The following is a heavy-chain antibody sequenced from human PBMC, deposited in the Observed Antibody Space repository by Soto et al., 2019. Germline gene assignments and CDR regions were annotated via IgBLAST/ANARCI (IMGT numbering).Heavy chain of an antibody. CDR2: ISTFNGDT. CDR1: GYSFTSYG. V-gene: IGHV1-18*01. Sequence: QVNLVQSGAEVKKPGASVKVSCKASGYSFTSYGISWVRQAPGQGLQWMGRISTFNGDTNYAQNVQGRVTMTTDTSTTTTYMELRSLRSDDTAVYYCARDSPQYGMDVWGQGTTVTVSS. CDR3: ARDSPQYGMDV. J-gene: IGHJ6*02.